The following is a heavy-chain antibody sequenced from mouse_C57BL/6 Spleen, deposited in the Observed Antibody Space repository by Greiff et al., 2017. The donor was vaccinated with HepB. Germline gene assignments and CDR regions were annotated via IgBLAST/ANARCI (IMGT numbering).Heavy chain of an antibody. CDR2: INYDGSST. V-gene: IGHV5-16*01. CDR1: GFTFSDYY. CDR3: ARDPYGMDY. Sequence: EVKVVESEGGLVQPGSSMKLSCTASGFTFSDYYMAWVRQVPEKGLEWVANINYDGSSTYYLDSLKSRFIISRDNAKNILYLQMSSLKSEDTATYYCARDPYGMDYWGQGTSVTVSS. J-gene: IGHJ4*01.